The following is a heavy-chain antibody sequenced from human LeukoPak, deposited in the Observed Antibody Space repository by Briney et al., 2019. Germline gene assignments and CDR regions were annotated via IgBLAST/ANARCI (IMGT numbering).Heavy chain of an antibody. CDR2: LSGSGGRST. D-gene: IGHD5-18*01. CDR3: AKGYSYGAYYYYGIDV. J-gene: IGHJ6*02. Sequence: GRSLRLSCAASGFTFSNYAMSWVRQAPGKGLEWVSALSGSGGRSTYYADSVKGRFTISRDNSKNKLYLQMNSLRVEDTAVYYCAKGYSYGAYYYYGIDVWGQGTTVTVSS. CDR1: GFTFSNYA. V-gene: IGHV3-23*01.